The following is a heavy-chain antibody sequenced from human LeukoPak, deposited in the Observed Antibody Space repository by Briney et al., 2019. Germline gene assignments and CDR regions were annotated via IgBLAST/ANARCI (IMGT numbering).Heavy chain of an antibody. Sequence: QTGGSLRLSCAASGFTFSSYGMHWVRQAPGKGLEWVAVISYDGSNKYYADSVKGRFTISRDNSKNTLYLQMNSLRAEDTAVYYCAKGSGWYVWGQGTLVTVSS. D-gene: IGHD6-19*01. CDR2: ISYDGSNK. V-gene: IGHV3-30*18. J-gene: IGHJ4*02. CDR1: GFTFSSYG. CDR3: AKGSGWYV.